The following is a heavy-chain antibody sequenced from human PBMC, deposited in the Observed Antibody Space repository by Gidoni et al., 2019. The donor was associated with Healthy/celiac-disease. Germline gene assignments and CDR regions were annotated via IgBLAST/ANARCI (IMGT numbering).Heavy chain of an antibody. V-gene: IGHV1-18*01. CDR3: ARDRKNGSGSYYY. D-gene: IGHD3-10*01. CDR2: ISAYNGNT. J-gene: IGHJ4*02. CDR1: GYPFTSYG. Sequence: QVQLVQSGAEVKQPGASVKVSCKASGYPFTSYGISWVGQAPGQGREWMGWISAYNGNTNEAQKLKGRVTMTTDTSTSKAYMELRSLRSDDTAVYYCARDRKNGSGSYYYWGQGTLVTVSS.